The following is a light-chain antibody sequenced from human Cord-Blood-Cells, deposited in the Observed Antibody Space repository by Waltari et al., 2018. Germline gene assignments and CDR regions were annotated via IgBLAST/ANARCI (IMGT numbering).Light chain of an antibody. CDR2: GKN. CDR1: SLRSDY. J-gene: IGLJ2*01. CDR3: NSRDSSGNHLV. Sequence: SSELTQDPAVSLALGPPVRLTCQGDSLRSDYASWYQQKPVQAPVLVIYGKNNRPSGIPDRFSGSSSGNTASLTITGAQAEDEADYYCNSRDSSGNHLVFGGGTKLTVL. V-gene: IGLV3-19*01.